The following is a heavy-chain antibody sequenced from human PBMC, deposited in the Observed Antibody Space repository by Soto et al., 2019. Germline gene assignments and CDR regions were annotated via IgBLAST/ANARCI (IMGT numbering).Heavy chain of an antibody. CDR1: GYTLTELS. V-gene: IGHV1-24*01. CDR2: FDPEDGET. CDR3: ATDLSYSSNFDY. D-gene: IGHD4-4*01. Sequence: ASVKVSCKVSGYTLTELSMHWVRQAPGKGLEWMGGFDPEDGETIYAQKFQGRVTMTEDTSTDTAYMELSSLRSEDTAVYYCATDLSYSSNFDYWGQGTLVTVSS. J-gene: IGHJ4*02.